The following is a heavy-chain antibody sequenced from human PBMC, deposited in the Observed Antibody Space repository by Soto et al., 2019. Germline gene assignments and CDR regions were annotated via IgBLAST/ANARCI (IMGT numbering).Heavy chain of an antibody. J-gene: IGHJ6*02. D-gene: IGHD6-19*01. CDR3: ARDGSGLAVADSYYYYGMDV. CDR2: ISAYNGNT. CDR1: GYTFTSYG. V-gene: IGHV1-18*01. Sequence: QVQLVQSGAEVKKPGASVKVSCKASGYTFTSYGISWVRQAPGQGLEWMGWISAYNGNTNYAQKLQGRVTMTTDTATSTAYMELRSLRSDDTAVYYCARDGSGLAVADSYYYYGMDVWGQGTTVTVSS.